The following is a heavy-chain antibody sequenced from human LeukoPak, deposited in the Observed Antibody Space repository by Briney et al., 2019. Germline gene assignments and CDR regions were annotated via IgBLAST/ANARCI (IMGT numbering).Heavy chain of an antibody. J-gene: IGHJ6*03. V-gene: IGHV7-4-1*02. CDR1: GYTFTSYA. Sequence: GASVKVSCKASGYTFTSYAMNWVRQAPGQGLEWMGWINTNTGNPTYAQGFTGRFVFSLDTSVSTAYLQISSLKAEDTAVYYCARAVRGAKNQFIYRYYYYMDVWGKGTTVTVSS. CDR3: ARAVRGAKNQFIYRYYYYMDV. D-gene: IGHD3-10*01. CDR2: INTNTGNP.